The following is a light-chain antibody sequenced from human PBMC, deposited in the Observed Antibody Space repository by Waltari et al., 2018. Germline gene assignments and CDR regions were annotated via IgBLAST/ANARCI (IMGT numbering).Light chain of an antibody. V-gene: IGLV2-14*01. CDR2: DFS. J-gene: IGLJ2*01. CDR1: ISHIGSYTF. CDR3: NSYTTGSSLTVI. Sequence: QSALTQPAPVSGSPGQPFPIPCAATISHIGSYTFVSWYQQHPGKSPKLIMYDFSNRPSGLSDRFSGSKSGNTASLTISGLQADDEATYYCNSYTTGSSLTVIFGGGTKLTVL.